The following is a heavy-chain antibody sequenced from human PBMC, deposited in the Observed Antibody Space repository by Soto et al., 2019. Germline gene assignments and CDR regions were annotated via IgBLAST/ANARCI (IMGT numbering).Heavy chain of an antibody. J-gene: IGHJ4*02. D-gene: IGHD3-3*01. CDR2: IYNNGKT. CDR1: GGSFSSGGYY. Sequence: QVLLQESGPGLVRPSQTLSLTCTVSGGSFSSGGYYWSWIRQSPGKGLEWIGYIYNNGKTYYNPSLQSRLTISEDTSTSQFSLRLTSMTAADTAVYYCANFLPGSRRYFESWCQGILVTVSS. V-gene: IGHV4-31*03. CDR3: ANFLPGSRRYFES.